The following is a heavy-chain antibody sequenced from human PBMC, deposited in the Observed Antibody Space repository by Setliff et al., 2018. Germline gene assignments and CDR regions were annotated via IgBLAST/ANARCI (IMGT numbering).Heavy chain of an antibody. CDR1: GYTFTSYG. D-gene: IGHD6-13*01. CDR3: ARGYSSSWQSRMGFDP. CDR2: ISAYNGNT. Sequence: ASVKVSCKASGYTFTSYGISWVRQAPGQGLEWTGWISAYNGNTNYAQKLQGRATMTTDTSTSTAYMELRSLRSDDTAVYYCARGYSSSWQSRMGFDPWGQGTLVTVSS. V-gene: IGHV1-18*01. J-gene: IGHJ5*02.